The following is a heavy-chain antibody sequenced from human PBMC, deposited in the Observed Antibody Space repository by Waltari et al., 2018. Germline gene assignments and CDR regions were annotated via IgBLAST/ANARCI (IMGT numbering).Heavy chain of an antibody. CDR1: GFTFSSYW. CDR2: IKQDGSEK. D-gene: IGHD3-3*01. V-gene: IGHV3-7*01. J-gene: IGHJ3*02. CDR3: ARDYDFWSSYDAFDI. Sequence: EVQLVESGGGLVQPGGSLRLSCAASGFTFSSYWMSWVRQAPGKGLEWVANIKQDGSEKYYVDSVKGRFTISRDNAKNSLYLQMNSLRAEDTAVYYCARDYDFWSSYDAFDIWGQGTMVTVSS.